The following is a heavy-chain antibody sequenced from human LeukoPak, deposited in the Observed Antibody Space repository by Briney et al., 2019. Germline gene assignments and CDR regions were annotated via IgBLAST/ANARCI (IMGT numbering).Heavy chain of an antibody. J-gene: IGHJ6*03. D-gene: IGHD4-17*01. CDR3: ARAMTTVTLYYYYYVDV. Sequence: GGSLRLSCAASGFTVSSNYVSWVRQAPGKGLEWVSVIYSGGSTYYADSVKGRFTISRDNSKNTLYLQMNSLRAEDTAVYYCARAMTTVTLYYYYYVDVWGKGTTVTVSS. CDR2: IYSGGST. V-gene: IGHV3-53*01. CDR1: GFTVSSNY.